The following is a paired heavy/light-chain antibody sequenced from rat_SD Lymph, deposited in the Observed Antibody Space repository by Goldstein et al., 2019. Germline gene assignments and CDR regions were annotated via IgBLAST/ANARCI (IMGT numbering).Light chain of an antibody. CDR2: KAS. CDR1: EGVNSY. CDR3: QQSWNDLT. Sequence: DTVLTQSPALAVSPGERVSISCRASEGVNSYMHWYQQKPGQQPKLLIYKASNLASGVPARFSGSGSGTDFTLTIDPVEADDTATYFCQQSWNDLTFGSGTKLEIK. J-gene: IGKJ5*01. V-gene: IGKV3S11*01.
Heavy chain of an antibody. Sequence: QVQLQQSGAELAKPGTSVKLSCKASGYTFTSYYIYWVKQRPGQGLEWIGYIYPGNGGTYYSEKFKGKATFTADTSSSTAYMLLGSLTPEDSAYYFCARMDYGGKGWFAYWGQGTLVTVSS. V-gene: IGHV1-35*01. CDR1: GYTFTSYY. CDR3: ARMDYGGKGWFAY. CDR2: IYPGNGGT. D-gene: IGHD1-11*01. J-gene: IGHJ3*01.